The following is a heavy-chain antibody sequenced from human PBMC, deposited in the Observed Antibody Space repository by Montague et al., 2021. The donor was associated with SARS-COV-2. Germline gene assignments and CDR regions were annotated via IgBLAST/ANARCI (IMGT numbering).Heavy chain of an antibody. Sequence: SETLSLTCTVSGGSISSSSYYWGWIRQPPGKGLEWIGCIYYSGSTYYNPSLKSRVTISVDTSKNKFSLKLSSVTAADTAAYYCARHEGQYYYVSSGYYTLEWWFDLWGQGTLVTVSS. V-gene: IGHV4-39*01. J-gene: IGHJ5*02. D-gene: IGHD3-22*01. CDR2: IYYSGST. CDR3: ARHEGQYYYVSSGYYTLEWWFDL. CDR1: GGSISSSSYY.